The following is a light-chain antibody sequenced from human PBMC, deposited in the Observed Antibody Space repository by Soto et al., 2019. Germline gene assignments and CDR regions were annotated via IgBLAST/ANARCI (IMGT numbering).Light chain of an antibody. Sequence: QSALTQPPSVSGSPGQSVTISCTGTSSDVGSYNRVSWYQQPPGTAPKLMIYDVTKRPSGVPDRFSGSKSGNTASLTISGLQAEDEADYHCCSYAGNYLLLFGGGTKLTVL. CDR2: DVT. CDR1: SSDVGSYNR. V-gene: IGLV2-18*02. CDR3: CSYAGNYLLL. J-gene: IGLJ3*02.